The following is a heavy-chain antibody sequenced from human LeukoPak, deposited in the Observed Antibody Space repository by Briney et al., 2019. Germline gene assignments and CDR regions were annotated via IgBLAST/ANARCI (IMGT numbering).Heavy chain of an antibody. V-gene: IGHV3-21*01. J-gene: IGHJ4*02. D-gene: IGHD3-22*01. CDR1: GFTFNSYS. Sequence: GGSLRLSCAASGFTFNSYSMHWVRQAPGKGLEWVSSISSSSTYIHYADSVKGRFTISRDNAKNSLYLQVNSLRAKDTAVYYCARESDSRAYYEGFDYWGQGTLVTVSS. CDR2: ISSSSTYI. CDR3: ARESDSRAYYEGFDY.